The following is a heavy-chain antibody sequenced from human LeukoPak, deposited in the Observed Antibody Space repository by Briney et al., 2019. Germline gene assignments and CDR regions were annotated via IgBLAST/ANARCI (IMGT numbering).Heavy chain of an antibody. CDR3: ASMLGSGSVSYLFDY. V-gene: IGHV4-59*01. Sequence: PSETLSLTCAVYGGSFRGYYCSWIRQPPGKGLEWIGYIYYSGSTNYNPPLKSRVTISIDTSKNQFSLKLRSVTAADTAVYYCASMLGSGSVSYLFDYWGQGTLVTVSS. CDR2: IYYSGST. CDR1: GGSFRGYY. J-gene: IGHJ4*02. D-gene: IGHD3-10*01.